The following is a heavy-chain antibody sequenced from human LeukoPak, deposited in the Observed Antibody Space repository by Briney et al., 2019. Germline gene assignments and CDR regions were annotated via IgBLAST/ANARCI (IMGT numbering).Heavy chain of an antibody. J-gene: IGHJ4*02. D-gene: IGHD4-17*01. V-gene: IGHV1-8*02. CDR2: MNPNSGNT. CDR1: GYTFTSYD. Sequence: ASVKVSCKASGYTFTSYDINWVRQATGQGLEWMGWMNPNSGNTGYAQKFQGRVSMTRDTSISTAYMELSSLRSDDTAVYYCARGESGDYTQIGYWGQGTLVTVSS. CDR3: ARGESGDYTQIGY.